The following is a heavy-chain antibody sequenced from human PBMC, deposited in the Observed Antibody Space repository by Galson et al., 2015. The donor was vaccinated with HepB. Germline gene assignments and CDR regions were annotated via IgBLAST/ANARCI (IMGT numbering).Heavy chain of an antibody. CDR1: GYTFTSFA. V-gene: IGHV1-3*01. CDR2: INAGNGNT. Sequence: SVKVSCKASGYTFTSFAIHWVRQAPGQRLEWMGWINAGNGNTKYSQKFQGRVTITRDTSATTGYMELRSLRSEDTAVYYCARGATYYYGMDVWGQGTTVTVSS. J-gene: IGHJ6*02. CDR3: ARGATYYYGMDV.